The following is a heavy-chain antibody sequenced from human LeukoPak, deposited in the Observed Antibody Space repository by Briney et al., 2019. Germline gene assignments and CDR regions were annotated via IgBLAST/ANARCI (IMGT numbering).Heavy chain of an antibody. V-gene: IGHV3-21*01. CDR3: ARHAGLRFLEWLLPTDY. D-gene: IGHD3-3*01. Sequence: GGSLRLSCAASGFTFSSYSMNWVRQAPGKGLEWVLSISSSSSYIYYADSVKGRFTISRDNAKNSLYLQMNSLRAEDTAVYYCARHAGLRFLEWLLPTDYWGQGTLVTVSS. CDR2: ISSSSSYI. CDR1: GFTFSSYS. J-gene: IGHJ4*02.